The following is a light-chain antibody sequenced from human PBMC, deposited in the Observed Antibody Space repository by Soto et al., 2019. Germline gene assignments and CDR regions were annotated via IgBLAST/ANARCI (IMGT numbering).Light chain of an antibody. CDR3: QQYGSSPPFT. CDR2: GAS. V-gene: IGKV3-20*01. Sequence: IVLTQSPGTLSLTPGERATLSCRASQSVSSSYLAWYQQKPGQAPRLLIYGASSRATGIPDRFSGSGSGTDFTLTISRLEPEDSAVYYCQQYGSSPPFTFGPGTRVGIK. CDR1: QSVSSSY. J-gene: IGKJ3*01.